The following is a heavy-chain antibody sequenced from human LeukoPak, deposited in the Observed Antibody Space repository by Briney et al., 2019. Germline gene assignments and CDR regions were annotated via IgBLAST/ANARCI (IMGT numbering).Heavy chain of an antibody. V-gene: IGHV3-64D*06. Sequence: GGSLRLSCSASGFTFSSYAMHWVRQAPGKGLEYVSAISSNGGSTYYADSVKGRFTISRDNSKNTLYLQMSILRAEDTAVYYCVKPIASAAGTYRDWGQGTLVTVSS. CDR3: VKPIASAAGTYRD. CDR1: GFTFSSYA. CDR2: ISSNGGST. J-gene: IGHJ4*02. D-gene: IGHD6-13*01.